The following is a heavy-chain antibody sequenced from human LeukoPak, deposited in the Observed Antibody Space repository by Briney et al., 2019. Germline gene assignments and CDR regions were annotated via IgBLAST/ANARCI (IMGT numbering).Heavy chain of an antibody. CDR2: IKTDGSST. J-gene: IGHJ4*02. D-gene: IGHD3-16*01. CDR1: GLTFNSYW. V-gene: IGHV3-74*01. CDR3: ARGAIEFDY. Sequence: PGGSLRLSCAASGLTFNSYWMYWVRQPPGKGLVWVSRIKTDGSSTSYADSVKGRFTISRDNSKNTLYLQMNSLRAEDTAVYYCARGAIEFDYWGQGTLVTVSS.